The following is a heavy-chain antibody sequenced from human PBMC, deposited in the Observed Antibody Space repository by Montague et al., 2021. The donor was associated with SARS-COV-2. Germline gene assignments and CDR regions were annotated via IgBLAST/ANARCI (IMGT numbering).Heavy chain of an antibody. D-gene: IGHD3-10*01. CDR1: GITFSSYA. J-gene: IGHJ6*02. Sequence: SLRLSCAASGITFSSYAMHWVRQAPGKGLEWVAVISYDGSNKYYADPVKGRFTISRDNSKNTLYLQMNSLRAEDTAVYYCAREGLSGSYYGFLDVWGQGTTVTVSS. V-gene: IGHV3-30-3*01. CDR3: AREGLSGSYYGFLDV. CDR2: ISYDGSNK.